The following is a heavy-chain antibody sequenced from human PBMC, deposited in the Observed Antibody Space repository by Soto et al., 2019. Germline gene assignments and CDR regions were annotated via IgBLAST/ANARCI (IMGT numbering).Heavy chain of an antibody. Sequence: SETLSLTCAVYGGFVSSGSYYWSWIRQPQGKGLEWIGEMSNSGGTHFNPSLKSRVTISVDTSKNQFSLKLSSVTAADTAVYYCARVWGYCSSTSCHPGESSYGMDVWGQGTTVTVSS. J-gene: IGHJ6*02. V-gene: IGHV4-34*01. CDR1: GGFVSSGSYY. CDR3: ARVWGYCSSTSCHPGESSYGMDV. D-gene: IGHD2-2*01. CDR2: MSNSGGT.